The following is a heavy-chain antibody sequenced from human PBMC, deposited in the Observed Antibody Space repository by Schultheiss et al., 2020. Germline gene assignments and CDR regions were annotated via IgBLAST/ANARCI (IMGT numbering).Heavy chain of an antibody. D-gene: IGHD3-3*01. Sequence: SETLSLTCTVSGGSISSGGYYWGWIRQPAGKGLEWIGRIYTSGSTYYNPSLKSRVTISVDTSKNQFSLKLSSVTAADTAVYYCARAGITIFGVVPGAFDIWGQGTMVTVSS. J-gene: IGHJ3*02. CDR1: GGSISSGGYY. V-gene: IGHV4-61*02. CDR3: ARAGITIFGVVPGAFDI. CDR2: IYTSGST.